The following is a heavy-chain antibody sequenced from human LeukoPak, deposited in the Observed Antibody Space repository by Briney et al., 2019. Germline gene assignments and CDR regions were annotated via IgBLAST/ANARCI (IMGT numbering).Heavy chain of an antibody. CDR1: GFTFSNCG. Sequence: GGSLRLSCAASGFTFSNCGMSWVRQAPGKGLEWVSTISGSGGNTYYADSVKGRFTISRDTSKNTLYLQMNSPRAEDTAVYYCAKDMYYDSSGSVFDYWGQGTLVTVSS. CDR2: ISGSGGNT. V-gene: IGHV3-23*01. D-gene: IGHD3-22*01. J-gene: IGHJ4*02. CDR3: AKDMYYDSSGSVFDY.